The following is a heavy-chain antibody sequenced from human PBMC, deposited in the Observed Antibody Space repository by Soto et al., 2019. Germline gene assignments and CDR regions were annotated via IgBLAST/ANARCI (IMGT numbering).Heavy chain of an antibody. CDR1: GFSLSNARMG. Sequence: SGPTLVNPTETLTLTCTVSGFSLSNARMGVSWIRQPPGKALEWLAHIFSNDEKSYSTSLKSRLTISKDTSKSQVVLTMTNMDPVDTATYYCARFPGIAAAGTMGIAVAVLTSGGSYYFDYWGQGTLVTVSS. D-gene: IGHD6-13*01. CDR2: IFSNDEK. J-gene: IGHJ4*02. V-gene: IGHV2-26*01. CDR3: ARFPGIAAAGTMGIAVAVLTSGGSYYFDY.